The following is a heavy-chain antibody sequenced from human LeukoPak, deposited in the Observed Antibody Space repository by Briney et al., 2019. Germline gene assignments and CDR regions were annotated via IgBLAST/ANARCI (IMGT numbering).Heavy chain of an antibody. CDR2: VYSGGTT. V-gene: IGHV3-53*01. CDR1: GFTVGSNY. CDR3: ERVKVAVAGIGWFDP. Sequence: GGSLRLSCVASGFTVGSNYMSWVRQAPGRGLEWVGVVYSGGTTYYADSVKGRFTISRENSKNTLYLQMNRLRAEDTAVYYCERVKVAVAGIGWFDPWGQGSLVTVSS. D-gene: IGHD6-13*01. J-gene: IGHJ5*02.